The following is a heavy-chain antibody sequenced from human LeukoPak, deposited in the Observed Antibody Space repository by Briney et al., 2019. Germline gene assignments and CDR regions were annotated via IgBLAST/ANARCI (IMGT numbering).Heavy chain of an antibody. CDR3: AELGITMIGGV. J-gene: IGHJ6*04. CDR1: GFTFSSYW. D-gene: IGHD3-10*02. CDR2: IKQDGSEQ. Sequence: PGGSLRLSCEASGFTFSSYWMSWARQAPGEGLEWVANIKQDGSEQYYVDSVKGRFTISRDNAKNSLYLQMNSLRAEDTAVYYCAELGITMIGGVWGKGTTVTISS. V-gene: IGHV3-7*01.